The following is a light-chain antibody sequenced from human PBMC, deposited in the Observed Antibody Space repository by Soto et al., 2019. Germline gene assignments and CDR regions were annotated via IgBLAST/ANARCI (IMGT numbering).Light chain of an antibody. J-gene: IGKJ2*01. CDR3: QQYGSSPQT. V-gene: IGKV3-20*01. Sequence: EIVLTQSPGTLSLSPGEVVTLSCRASQSVSRSFLAWYQQKHGQPPRFLIYHASSRATGIPDRFSGSGSGTDFTLTISRLEPEDLAVYYCQQYGSSPQTFGQGTKLEI. CDR1: QSVSRSF. CDR2: HAS.